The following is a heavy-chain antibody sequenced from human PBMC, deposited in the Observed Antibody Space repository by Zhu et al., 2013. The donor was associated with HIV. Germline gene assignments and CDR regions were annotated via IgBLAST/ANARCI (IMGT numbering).Heavy chain of an antibody. J-gene: IGHJ4*02. CDR1: GYSFTDYY. V-gene: IGHV1-2*02. CDR2: INPDSGGT. Sequence: QAQLVQSGTEVKKPGASVKVSCKASGYSFTDYYMHWVRQAPGQGLEWMGWINPDSGGTKYAQKFQGRVTMTRDTPITTAYMELSSLRSDDTALYYCARGGTRGYSYGLEYWGQGTLVTVSS. D-gene: IGHD5-18*01. CDR3: ARGGTRGYSYGLEY.